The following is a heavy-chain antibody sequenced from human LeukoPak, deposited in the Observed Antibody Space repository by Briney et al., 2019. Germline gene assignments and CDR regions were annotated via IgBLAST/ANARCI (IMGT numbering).Heavy chain of an antibody. V-gene: IGHV1-69*05. CDR3: ARDRFPGIAAAGTRGNWFDP. CDR2: IIPIFGTA. J-gene: IGHJ5*02. D-gene: IGHD6-13*01. CDR1: GGTFSSYA. Sequence: SVKVSCKASGGTFSSYAISWVRQAPGQGLEWMGGIIPIFGTANYARKFQGRVTITTDESTSTAYMELSSLRSEDTAVYYCARDRFPGIAAAGTRGNWFDPWGQGTLVTVSS.